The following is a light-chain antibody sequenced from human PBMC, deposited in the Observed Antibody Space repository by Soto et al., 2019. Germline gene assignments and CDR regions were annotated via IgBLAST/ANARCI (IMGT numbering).Light chain of an antibody. CDR3: QQYTDSPVT. Sequence: EIVLTQSPGTLSLSPGERATLSCRASQSFTSGYLAWYQQKFGQAPRLLIHGASSRATGIPDRFSGSGSGTDFTLTINRLEPEDSAVYYCQQYTDSPVTFGQGTRLEIK. J-gene: IGKJ5*01. V-gene: IGKV3-20*01. CDR2: GAS. CDR1: QSFTSGY.